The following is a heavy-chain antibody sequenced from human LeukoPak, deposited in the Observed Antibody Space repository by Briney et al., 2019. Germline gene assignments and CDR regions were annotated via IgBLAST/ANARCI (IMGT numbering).Heavy chain of an antibody. CDR3: ARGDWATGYFDY. CDR1: GFTFSSYA. J-gene: IGHJ4*02. CDR2: ISYGGSNK. V-gene: IGHV3-30-3*01. D-gene: IGHD3/OR15-3a*01. Sequence: GGSLRLSCAASGFTFSSYAMHWVRQAPGKGLEWVAVISYGGSNKYYADSVKGRFIVSRENSKNTLYLQMNSLRAEDTAIYYCARGDWATGYFDYWGQGTLVTVSA.